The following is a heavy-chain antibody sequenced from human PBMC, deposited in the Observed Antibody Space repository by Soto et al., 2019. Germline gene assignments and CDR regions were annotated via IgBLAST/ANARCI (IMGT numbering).Heavy chain of an antibody. CDR3: ARDGGQHAFDL. D-gene: IGHD3-16*01. J-gene: IGHJ3*01. Sequence: EVQLLESGGGLIQPGGSLRLSCAASGFTVSSNYMSWVRQAPGKGLEWVSVIYGRGSTYYEDAVKGRFTISRDNSKNTVNVQMNSLRAEHTAVYYCARDGGQHAFDLWGQGTMVTVSS. V-gene: IGHV3-53*01. CDR2: IYGRGST. CDR1: GFTVSSNY.